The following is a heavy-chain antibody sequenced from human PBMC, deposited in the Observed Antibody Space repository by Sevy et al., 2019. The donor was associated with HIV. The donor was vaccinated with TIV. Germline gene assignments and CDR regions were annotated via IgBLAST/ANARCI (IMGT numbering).Heavy chain of an antibody. CDR2: ISGSDGST. J-gene: IGHJ3*02. Sequence: GGSLRLSCAASGFTFRSYAMSWVRQAPGKGLEWVSAISGSDGSTYYVDSVKGRFTISRDNSKNTLYLQMNSLRADDTAVYYGAKERVFHYGSGSIYDAFDIWGQGTMVTVSS. V-gene: IGHV3-23*01. CDR3: AKERVFHYGSGSIYDAFDI. CDR1: GFTFRSYA. D-gene: IGHD3-10*01.